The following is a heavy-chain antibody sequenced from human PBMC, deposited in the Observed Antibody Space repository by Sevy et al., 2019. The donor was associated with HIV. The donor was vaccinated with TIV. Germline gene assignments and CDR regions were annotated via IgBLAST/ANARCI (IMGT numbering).Heavy chain of an antibody. Sequence: GGSLRLSCAASGFTFSSYDMHWVRQATGKGLEWVSAIGTAGDTYYPGSVKGRFTISRENATNSLYLQMNSLRAGDTAVYYCARALYCSGWHYFDYWGQGTLVTVSS. D-gene: IGHD6-19*01. CDR2: IGTAGDT. CDR1: GFTFSSYD. CDR3: ARALYCSGWHYFDY. V-gene: IGHV3-13*01. J-gene: IGHJ4*02.